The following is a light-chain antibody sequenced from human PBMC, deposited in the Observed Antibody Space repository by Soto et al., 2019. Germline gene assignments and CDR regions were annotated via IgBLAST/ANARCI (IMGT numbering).Light chain of an antibody. J-gene: IGKJ2*01. CDR2: GAS. CDR3: QHYGSSPTYT. Sequence: EVVLTQSPGTLSLSPGERASLSCRASQSVSSSYLAWYQQKPGQAPRLLIYGASSRATGIPDRFSGSGSGTDFTLTISRLEPEDCAVYYCQHYGSSPTYTFGQGTKLEIK. V-gene: IGKV3-20*01. CDR1: QSVSSSY.